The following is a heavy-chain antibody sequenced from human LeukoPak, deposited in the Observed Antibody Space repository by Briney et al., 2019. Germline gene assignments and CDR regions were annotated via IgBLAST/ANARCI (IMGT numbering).Heavy chain of an antibody. Sequence: SETPSLTCTVSGGSISSYYWSWIRQPPGKGLEWIGYIYYSGSTNYNPSLKSRVTISVDTSKNQFSLKLSSVTAADTAVYYCARVGDSSGYQDAFDIWGQGTMVTVSS. J-gene: IGHJ3*02. CDR2: IYYSGST. CDR3: ARVGDSSGYQDAFDI. CDR1: GGSISSYY. V-gene: IGHV4-59*01. D-gene: IGHD3-22*01.